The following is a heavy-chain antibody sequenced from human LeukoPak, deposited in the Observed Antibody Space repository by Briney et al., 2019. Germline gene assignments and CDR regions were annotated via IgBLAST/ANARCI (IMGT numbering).Heavy chain of an antibody. J-gene: IGHJ4*02. CDR2: IKQDDSEK. D-gene: IGHD6-13*01. CDR1: RFTFSSYG. V-gene: IGHV3-7*01. Sequence: PGGSLRLSCAASRFTFSSYGMHWVRQAPGKGLEWVANIKQDDSEKYYVDSVKGRFTISRDNAKNSLYLQMNSLRAEDTAMYYCARDSAGNDYWGQGTLVTVSS. CDR3: ARDSAGNDY.